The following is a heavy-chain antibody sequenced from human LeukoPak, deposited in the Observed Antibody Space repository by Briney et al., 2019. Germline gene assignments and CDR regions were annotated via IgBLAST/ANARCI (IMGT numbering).Heavy chain of an antibody. CDR3: ARARGYSGYDYNYYYYMDV. V-gene: IGHV1-2*06. D-gene: IGHD5-12*01. CDR2: INPNSGGT. CDR1: GYTFTSYG. Sequence: ASVKVSCKASGYTFTSYGISWVRQAPGQGLEWMGRINPNSGGTNYAQKFQGRVTMTRDTSISTAYMELSRLRSDDTAVYYCARARGYSGYDYNYYYYMDVWGKGTTVTVSS. J-gene: IGHJ6*03.